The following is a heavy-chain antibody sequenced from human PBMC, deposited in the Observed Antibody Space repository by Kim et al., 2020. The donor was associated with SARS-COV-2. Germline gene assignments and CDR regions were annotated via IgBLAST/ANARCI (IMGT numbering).Heavy chain of an antibody. CDR2: IYYSGST. J-gene: IGHJ6*02. V-gene: IGHV4-59*08. CDR1: GGSISSYY. CDR3: ARLSVTYYYYYYGMDV. Sequence: SETLSLTCTVSGGSISSYYWSWIRQPPGKGLEWIGYIYYSGSTNYNPSLKSRVTISVDTSKNQFSLKLSSVTAADTAVYYCARLSVTYYYYYYGMDVWGQGTTVNVSS. D-gene: IGHD4-17*01.